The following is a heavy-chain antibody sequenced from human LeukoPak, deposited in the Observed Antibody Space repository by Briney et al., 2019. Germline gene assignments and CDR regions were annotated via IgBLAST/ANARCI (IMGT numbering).Heavy chain of an antibody. CDR2: IYPGDSYT. D-gene: IGHD2-15*01. CDR1: GYSFTSYW. V-gene: IGHV5-51*01. Sequence: GASLKISCKGSGYSFTSYWIGWVRQMSGKSLEWMGNIYPGDSYTRYSSSFQGQVTISADKSISTAYLQWSSLKASDTAMYYCARPKTETGYDAFDIWGQGTMVTVSS. CDR3: ARPKTETGYDAFDI. J-gene: IGHJ3*02.